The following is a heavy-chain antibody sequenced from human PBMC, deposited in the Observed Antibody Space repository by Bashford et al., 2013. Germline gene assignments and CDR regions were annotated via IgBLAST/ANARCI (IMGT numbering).Heavy chain of an antibody. CDR2: IYYSGST. J-gene: IGHJ4*03. Sequence: SSETLSLTCTVSADSVRGGRYYWTWVRQPPGEGLEWIGYIYYSGSTNYNPSLKSRVTISVDTSKNQFSLKLSSVTAADTAVYYCARFHCAYTNSPLSTRTTWGHGTLVTVSS. D-gene: IGHD3-16*01. V-gene: IGHV4-61*01. CDR1: ADSVRGGRYY. CDR3: ARFHCAYTNSPLSTRTT.